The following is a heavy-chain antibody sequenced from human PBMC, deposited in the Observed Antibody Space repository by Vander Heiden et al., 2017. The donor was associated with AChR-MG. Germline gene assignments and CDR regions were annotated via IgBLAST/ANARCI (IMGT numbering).Heavy chain of an antibody. D-gene: IGHD2-15*01. CDR2: MNPNSGNT. V-gene: IGHV1-8*01. J-gene: IGHJ6*02. Sequence: QVQLVQSGAEVKKPGASVKVSCKASAYTFTSYDINCVRQATGQGLEWMGWMNPNSGNTGYAQKFQGRVTMTRNTSISTAYMELSSLRSEDTAVYYCARGKDIVVVVAKTGYYYGMDVWGQGTTVTVSS. CDR1: AYTFTSYD. CDR3: ARGKDIVVVVAKTGYYYGMDV.